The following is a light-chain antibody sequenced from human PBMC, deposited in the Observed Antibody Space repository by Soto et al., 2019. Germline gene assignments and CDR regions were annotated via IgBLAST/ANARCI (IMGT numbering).Light chain of an antibody. CDR3: CSYAGSSTLYV. J-gene: IGLJ1*01. CDR1: SSDVGSYNL. CDR2: EVS. Sequence: QSVLTQPASVSGSPGQSITISCTGTSSDVGSYNLVSWYQQHPGKAPKLMIYEVSKRPSGVSNRFSGSKSGNTASLTISGLQAEDEADYYCCSYAGSSTLYVFGTGTKVPS. V-gene: IGLV2-23*02.